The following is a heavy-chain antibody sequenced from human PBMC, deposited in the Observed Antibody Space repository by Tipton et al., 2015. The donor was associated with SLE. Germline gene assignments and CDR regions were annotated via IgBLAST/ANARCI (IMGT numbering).Heavy chain of an antibody. V-gene: IGHV3-66*01. Sequence: GSLRLSCAVSGIPVSGNYMSWVRHAPGKGLEWVSFIDGGGNTYHADSVKDRFTLSRDNSRNAVYLQMDNLRVDDTAVYYCARVTRVSSIAVGVWVEGTLVIVSS. J-gene: IGHJ4*02. CDR1: GIPVSGNY. CDR2: IDGGGNT. D-gene: IGHD6-13*01. CDR3: ARVTRVSSIAVGV.